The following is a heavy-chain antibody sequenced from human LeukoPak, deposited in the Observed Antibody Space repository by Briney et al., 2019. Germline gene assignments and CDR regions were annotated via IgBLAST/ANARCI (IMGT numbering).Heavy chain of an antibody. D-gene: IGHD3-3*01. V-gene: IGHV5-51*01. Sequence: GESLKISREASGYSFTSYWIGWVRQMPGKGLEWVALIYPVDSDTRYNPSFQGQVTISADKSINTVYLQWNSLKASDSAMYYCARHRGTIFGMVMYNWFDPWGQGTLVTVSS. CDR2: IYPVDSDT. CDR1: GYSFTSYW. J-gene: IGHJ5*02. CDR3: ARHRGTIFGMVMYNWFDP.